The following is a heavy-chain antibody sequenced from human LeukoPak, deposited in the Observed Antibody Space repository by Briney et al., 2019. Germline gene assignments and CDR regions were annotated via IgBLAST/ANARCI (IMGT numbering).Heavy chain of an antibody. J-gene: IGHJ4*02. CDR2: IYTSGST. CDR3: ASTLGYCSGGSCYYDY. CDR1: GGSISSYY. Sequence: SETLSLTCTVSGGSISSYYWSWIRQPAGKGLEWIGRIYTSGSTNYNPSLKSRVTMSVDTSKNQFSLKLSSVTAADTAVYYCASTLGYCSGGSCYYDYWGQGTLVTVSS. V-gene: IGHV4-4*07. D-gene: IGHD2-15*01.